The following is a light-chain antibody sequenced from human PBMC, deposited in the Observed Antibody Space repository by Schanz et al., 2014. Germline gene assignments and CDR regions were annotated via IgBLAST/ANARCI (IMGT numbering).Light chain of an antibody. CDR1: QGIGTW. V-gene: IGKV1-12*01. CDR3: QQASGLIT. J-gene: IGKJ5*01. Sequence: DIRMTQSPSSVSASIGDRVTITCRASQGIGTWIAWYQQKPGKAPKLLIYPASSSQSGVPSRFSGSGSGTDFTLTISSRQPEDSATYYCQQASGLITFGQGTRLEIK. CDR2: PAS.